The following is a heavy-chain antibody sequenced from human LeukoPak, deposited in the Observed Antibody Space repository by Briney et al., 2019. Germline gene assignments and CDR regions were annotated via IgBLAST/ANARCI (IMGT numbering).Heavy chain of an antibody. J-gene: IGHJ4*02. CDR2: IYYTGST. CDR3: ARLGWQQLVKYYFDS. Sequence: SETLSLTCTVSGGSISSYYWSWIRQPPGKGLEWIVYIYYTGSTNYTPSLKSRVTISIDTSKNQFSLKLSSVTAADTAVYYCARLGWQQLVKYYFDSWGQGTLVTVSS. V-gene: IGHV4-59*08. D-gene: IGHD6-13*01. CDR1: GGSISSYY.